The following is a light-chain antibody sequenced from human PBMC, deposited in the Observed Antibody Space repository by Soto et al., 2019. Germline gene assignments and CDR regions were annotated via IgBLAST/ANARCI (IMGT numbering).Light chain of an antibody. CDR2: DVS. J-gene: IGKJ1*01. V-gene: IGKV1-5*01. CDR1: QSISSW. CDR3: QQYSSYSPWT. Sequence: DIQMTQSPSTLSASVGDRVTITCRARQSISSWLAWYQQKPGKAPKLLMYDVSSLESGVPSRFSGSGSGTEFTLTISSLQHDDFATYYCQQYSSYSPWTFGQGTKVEIK.